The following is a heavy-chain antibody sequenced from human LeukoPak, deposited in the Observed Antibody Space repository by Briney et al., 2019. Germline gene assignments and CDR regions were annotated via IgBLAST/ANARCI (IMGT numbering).Heavy chain of an antibody. CDR3: ARFPVTNWGQYYFDY. V-gene: IGHV1-2*02. Sequence: GASVKVSCKASGYTFTGYYMHWVRQAPGQGLEWMGWINPNSGGTNYAQKLQGRVTMTTDTSTSTAYMEQRSLRSDDTAVYYCARFPVTNWGQYYFDYWGQGTLVTVSS. CDR2: INPNSGGT. CDR1: GYTFTGYY. D-gene: IGHD7-27*01. J-gene: IGHJ4*02.